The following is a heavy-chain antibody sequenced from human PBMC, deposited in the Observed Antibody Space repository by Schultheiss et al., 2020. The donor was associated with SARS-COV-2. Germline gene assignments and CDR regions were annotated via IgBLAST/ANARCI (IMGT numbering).Heavy chain of an antibody. V-gene: IGHV3-30*04. CDR1: GFTFSSHA. Sequence: GGSLRLSCAASGFTFSSHAIHWVRQAPGKGLEWVAVISYDGSNKYYADSVKGRFTISRDNAKNSLYLQMNSLRAEDTAVYYCAREPNSIYFDYWGQGTLVTVSS. CDR2: ISYDGSNK. J-gene: IGHJ4*02. D-gene: IGHD4-23*01. CDR3: AREPNSIYFDY.